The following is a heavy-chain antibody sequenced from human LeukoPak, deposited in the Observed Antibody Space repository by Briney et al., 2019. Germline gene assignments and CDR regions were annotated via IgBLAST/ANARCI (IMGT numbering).Heavy chain of an antibody. Sequence: GGSLRLSCAASGFTFSSHSMNWVRQAPGKGLEWVSSISSSSSYIYYADSVKGRFTISRDNAKNSLYLQMHSLRAKDTAIYYCARSSGWYHRGPDYYYYYMDVWGKGTTVTVS. V-gene: IGHV3-21*01. D-gene: IGHD6-19*01. CDR3: ARSSGWYHRGPDYYYYYMDV. J-gene: IGHJ6*03. CDR1: GFTFSSHS. CDR2: ISSSSSYI.